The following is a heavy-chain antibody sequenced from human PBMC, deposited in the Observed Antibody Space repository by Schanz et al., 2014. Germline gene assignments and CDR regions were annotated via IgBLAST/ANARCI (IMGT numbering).Heavy chain of an antibody. CDR3: ARDRVQYSSGWYSDS. CDR1: GFTFSSYS. V-gene: IGHV3-21*02. CDR2: ISTGRYL. D-gene: IGHD6-19*01. Sequence: EVQLVESGGCLVKPGGSLRLSCAASGFTFSSYSLAWVRQAPGKGLEWVSFISTGRYLYYADSVKGRFTISRDNTKNSVFLQMSSLRAEDTAVYYCARDRVQYSSGWYSDSWGQGTLVTVSS. J-gene: IGHJ4*02.